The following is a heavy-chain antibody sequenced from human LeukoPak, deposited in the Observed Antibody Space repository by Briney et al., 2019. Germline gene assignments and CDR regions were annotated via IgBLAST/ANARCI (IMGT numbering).Heavy chain of an antibody. J-gene: IGHJ6*02. Sequence: GGSLRLSCAASGFTFSSYGMHWVRQAPGKGLERVAVISYDGSNKYYADSVKGRFTISRDNSKNTLYLQMNSLRAEDTAVYYCAKDGPTNRIVGASTYYYYGMDVWGQGTTVTVSS. CDR1: GFTFSSYG. D-gene: IGHD1-26*01. CDR2: ISYDGSNK. V-gene: IGHV3-30*18. CDR3: AKDGPTNRIVGASTYYYYGMDV.